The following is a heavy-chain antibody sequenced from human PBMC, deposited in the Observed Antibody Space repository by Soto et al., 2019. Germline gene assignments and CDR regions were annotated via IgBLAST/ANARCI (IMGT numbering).Heavy chain of an antibody. J-gene: IGHJ6*02. D-gene: IGHD2-15*01. V-gene: IGHV3-33*01. CDR2: IWYDGSNK. CDR3: ARDHSPLYCSGGSCYVVGRYYYYYGMDV. CDR1: GFTFSSYG. Sequence: GGSLRLSCAASGFTFSSYGMHWVRQAPGKGLEWVAVIWYDGSNKYYADSVKGRFTISRDNSKNTLYLQMNSLRAEDTAVYYCARDHSPLYCSGGSCYVVGRYYYYYGMDVWGQGTTVTVSS.